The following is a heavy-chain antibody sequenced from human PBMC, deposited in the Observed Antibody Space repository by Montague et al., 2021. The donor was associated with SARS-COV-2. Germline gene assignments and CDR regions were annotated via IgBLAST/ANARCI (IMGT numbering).Heavy chain of an antibody. D-gene: IGHD3-22*01. J-gene: IGHJ4*02. Sequence: PALVKPTKTLTLTCTFSGFSLSTNGVGVGWIRQPPGKALEWLALIYWDDDKRYSPSLKSRLTITKDTSKNQVVLTMTNMDPVDTATYYCAHRLARHYDTSAYLWFPFDSWGQGTLVTVSS. CDR3: AHRLARHYDTSAYLWFPFDS. V-gene: IGHV2-5*02. CDR2: IYWDDDK. CDR1: GFSLSTNGVG.